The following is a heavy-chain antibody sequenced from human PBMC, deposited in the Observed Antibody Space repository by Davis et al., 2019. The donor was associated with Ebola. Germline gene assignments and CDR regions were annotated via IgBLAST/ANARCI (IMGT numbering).Heavy chain of an antibody. V-gene: IGHV4-61*01. J-gene: IGHJ6*02. CDR1: GGPASSGSYY. CDR2: IYYSGST. CDR3: ARHERSTPVTTYYYTMDV. Sequence: PSETLSLTCTVSGGPASSGSYYWSWIRPPPGKGLEWIGYIYYSGSTNYNPSLKSRVTISLDASKNQFSLKLNSVTAADTAVYYCARHERSTPVTTYYYTMDVWGQGTTVTVSS. D-gene: IGHD4-17*01.